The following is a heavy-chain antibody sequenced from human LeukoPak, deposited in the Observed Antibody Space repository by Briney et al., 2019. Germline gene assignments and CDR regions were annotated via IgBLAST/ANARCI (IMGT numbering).Heavy chain of an antibody. J-gene: IGHJ6*02. Sequence: ASVKVSCKASGYTFTSYGISWVRQAPGQGLEWMGWISAYNGNTNYAQKLQGRVTMTTDTSTSTAYMELRSLRSDDTAVYYCARGKYDYGDYYGMDVWGQGTTVTVSS. D-gene: IGHD4-17*01. CDR3: ARGKYDYGDYYGMDV. CDR2: ISAYNGNT. CDR1: GYTFTSYG. V-gene: IGHV1-18*01.